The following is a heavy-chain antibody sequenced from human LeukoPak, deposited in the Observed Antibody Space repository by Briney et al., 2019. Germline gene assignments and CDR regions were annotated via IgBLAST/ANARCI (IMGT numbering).Heavy chain of an antibody. Sequence: RASVKVSCKASGYASTGYYMHWVRQAPGQGLEWMGWINPNSGGTNYAQKFQGRVTMTRDMSISTAYMELSRLRSDDTAVYYCARISRVGATGHYYYYMDVWGKGTTVTVSS. D-gene: IGHD1-26*01. CDR2: INPNSGGT. CDR3: ARISRVGATGHYYYYMDV. V-gene: IGHV1-2*02. CDR1: GYASTGYY. J-gene: IGHJ6*03.